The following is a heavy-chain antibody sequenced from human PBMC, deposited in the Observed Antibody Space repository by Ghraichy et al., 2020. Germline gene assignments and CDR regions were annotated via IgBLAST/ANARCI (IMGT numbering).Heavy chain of an antibody. CDR3: ARVGYCSSTSCYEGQRTRVGLYYYMDV. CDR2: MNPNSGNT. CDR1: GYTFTSYD. Sequence: ASVKVSCKASGYTFTSYDINWVRQATGQGLEWMGWMNPNSGNTGYAQKFQGRVTMTRNTSISTAYMELSSLRSEDTAVYYCARVGYCSSTSCYEGQRTRVGLYYYMDVWGKGTTVTVSS. J-gene: IGHJ6*03. V-gene: IGHV1-8*01. D-gene: IGHD2-2*01.